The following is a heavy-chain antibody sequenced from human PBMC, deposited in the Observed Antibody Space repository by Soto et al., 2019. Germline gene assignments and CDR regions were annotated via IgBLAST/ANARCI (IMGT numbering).Heavy chain of an antibody. Sequence: EEQLVESGGGLVQPGGSLRLSCAASGFTFDSYEMDWVRQAPGRGLEWISYISSSGSLRYYADSVKGRFTISRDNAKNSMYLQMNSLRAEDTAIYDGARDPAVVPAVSGVDYNAMDVWGQGTTVIVSS. CDR3: ARDPAVVPAVSGVDYNAMDV. D-gene: IGHD2-2*01. CDR1: GFTFDSYE. J-gene: IGHJ6*02. CDR2: ISSSGSLR. V-gene: IGHV3-48*03.